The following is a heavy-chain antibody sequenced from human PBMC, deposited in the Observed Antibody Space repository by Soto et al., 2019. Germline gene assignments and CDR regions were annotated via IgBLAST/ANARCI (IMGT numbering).Heavy chain of an antibody. CDR2: FDPEDGET. CDR3: ATDRRYSSTSDAFDI. V-gene: IGHV1-24*01. CDR1: GYSLTELS. D-gene: IGHD6-13*01. Sequence: ASXKVSCKVSGYSLTELSMHWVRQAPGKGLEWMGGFDPEDGETIYAQKFQGRVTMTEDTSTDTAYMELSSLRSEDTAVYYCATDRRYSSTSDAFDIWGQGTMVTVSS. J-gene: IGHJ3*02.